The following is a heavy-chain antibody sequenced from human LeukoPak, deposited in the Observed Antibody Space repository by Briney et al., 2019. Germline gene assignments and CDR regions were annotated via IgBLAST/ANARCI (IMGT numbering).Heavy chain of an antibody. CDR1: GYTFTSYY. D-gene: IGHD2-15*01. J-gene: IGHJ4*02. V-gene: IGHV1-46*01. CDR3: ARTIVDGGTNY. Sequence: ASVKVSCKASGYTFTSYYIHWVRQAPGQGLEWMGKINPSGGSTSYAQKFQGRVTMTRDTSTSTAYMELNSLRSDDTAVYYCARTIVDGGTNYWGQGTLVTVSS. CDR2: INPSGGST.